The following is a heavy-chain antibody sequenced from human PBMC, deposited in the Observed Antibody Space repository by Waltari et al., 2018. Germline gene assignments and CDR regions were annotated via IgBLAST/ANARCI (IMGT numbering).Heavy chain of an antibody. CDR2: IAYTGNT. CDR1: DGSISDYY. Sequence: QVQLQESGPGLVKPSETLSLTCTVTDGSISDYYWSWIRQSPGKGLEWIGYIAYTGNTNYNPALKSLVIISLDTSKNQFSLKLSSVTAADTAVYYGARQTQALPNNWFDPGGQGTLVTVSS. V-gene: IGHV4-59*08. J-gene: IGHJ5*02. D-gene: IGHD2-21*02. CDR3: ARQTQALPNNWFDP.